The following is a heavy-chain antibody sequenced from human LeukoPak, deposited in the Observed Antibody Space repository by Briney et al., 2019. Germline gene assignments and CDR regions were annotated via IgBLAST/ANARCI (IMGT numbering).Heavy chain of an antibody. Sequence: GGSLRLSCAASGFTVSSNYMSWVRQAPGKGLEWVSVIYSGGSTYYADPVKGRFPISRHNSKNTLYLQMNSLRAEDPAVYYGARGGGLSRSYSDGMDVWGQGTTVTVSS. D-gene: IGHD1-26*01. V-gene: IGHV3-53*04. CDR1: GFTVSSNY. J-gene: IGHJ6*02. CDR3: ARGGGLSRSYSDGMDV. CDR2: IYSGGST.